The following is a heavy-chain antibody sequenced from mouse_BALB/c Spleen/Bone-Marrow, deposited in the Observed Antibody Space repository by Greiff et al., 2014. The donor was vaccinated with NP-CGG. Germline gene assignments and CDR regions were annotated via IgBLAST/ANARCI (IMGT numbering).Heavy chain of an antibody. CDR2: ISHGGGTT. J-gene: IGHJ4*01. CDR3: TRHGGYYPDYYAMDY. CDR1: GFAFSSYD. Sequence: VQLKESGGGLVKPGGSLKLSCAASGFAFSSYDMSWVRQTPEKRLEWVAYISHGGGTTYYSDTVKGRFTISRDNAKNTLYLQRSSLKSEDTAIYYCTRHGGYYPDYYAMDYWGQGTSVTVSS. V-gene: IGHV5-12-1*01. D-gene: IGHD2-3*01.